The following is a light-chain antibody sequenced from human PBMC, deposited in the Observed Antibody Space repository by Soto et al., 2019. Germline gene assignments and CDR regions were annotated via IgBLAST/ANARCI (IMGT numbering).Light chain of an antibody. CDR2: AAA. Sequence: AIRMTQSPSSFSASTGDRVTITCRASQDISSYLAWYQQKVGKAPKLLIYAAATFQRGAPSRFSGSGSGTDFTLTISRLQSEDFATYYCQQYFSYQYTFGQGTKLEI. CDR1: QDISSY. CDR3: QQYFSYQYT. V-gene: IGKV1-8*01. J-gene: IGKJ2*01.